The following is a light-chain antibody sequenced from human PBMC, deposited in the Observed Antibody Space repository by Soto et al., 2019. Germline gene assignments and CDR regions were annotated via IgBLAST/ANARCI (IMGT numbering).Light chain of an antibody. Sequence: DIQMTQSPSSLSSSVGVRVTFTCQASQDISNYLNWYQQKPGKAPKLLIYDACNLETGVPSRVSGSGYGTGFAFTIGSLQPEDIARFYCQQYDNLSSLTFGGGTGVEIK. CDR1: QDISNY. CDR3: QQYDNLSSLT. J-gene: IGKJ4*01. CDR2: DAC. V-gene: IGKV1-33*01.